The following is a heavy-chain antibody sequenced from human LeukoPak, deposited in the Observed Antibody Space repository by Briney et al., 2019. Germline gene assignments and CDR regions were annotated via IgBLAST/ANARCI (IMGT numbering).Heavy chain of an antibody. Sequence: SETLSLTCIVPGGSISSSSYYWAWIRQSPGKGLEWIGTFSSGGSAYYNPSLTSRVSISKDTSDNQFSPRLYSVTAADTAVYYCARKQTGTMYDVWGQGTQVTVSS. CDR1: GGSISSSSYY. D-gene: IGHD1-7*01. V-gene: IGHV4-39*07. CDR2: FSSGGSA. CDR3: ARKQTGTMYDV. J-gene: IGHJ4*02.